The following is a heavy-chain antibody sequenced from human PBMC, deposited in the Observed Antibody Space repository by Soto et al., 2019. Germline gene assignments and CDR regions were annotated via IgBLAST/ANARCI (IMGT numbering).Heavy chain of an antibody. CDR3: VRRVGLKWFAP. CDR2: IFHSGSP. J-gene: IGHJ5*02. D-gene: IGHD1-26*01. V-gene: IGHV4-59*01. Sequence: QVQLQESGPGLVRPSWTLSLTCTVSGDSISRYYWGWIRQPPGKGLEWIGYIFHSGSPSYNPSLKSRVTISVETSENQFSLKVYSVTAADTAIYYCVRRVGLKWFAPWGQGTLVTVSS. CDR1: GDSISRYY.